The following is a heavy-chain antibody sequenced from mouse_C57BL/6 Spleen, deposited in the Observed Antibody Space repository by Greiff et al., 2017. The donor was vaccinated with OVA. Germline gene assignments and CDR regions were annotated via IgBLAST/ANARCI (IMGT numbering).Heavy chain of an antibody. CDR2: ISGGGGNT. CDR3: ARHRGKSYFDY. V-gene: IGHV5-9*01. Sequence: EVKVVESGGGLVKPGGSLKLSCAASGFTFSSYTMSWVRQTPEKRLEWVATISGGGGNTYYPDSVKGRFTISRDNAKNTLYLQMSILRSEDTSLYYCARHRGKSYFDYWGQGTTLTVSS. CDR1: GFTFSSYT. J-gene: IGHJ2*01. D-gene: IGHD2-1*01.